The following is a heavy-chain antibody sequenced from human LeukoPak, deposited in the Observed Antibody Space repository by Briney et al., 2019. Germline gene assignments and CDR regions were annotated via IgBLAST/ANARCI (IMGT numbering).Heavy chain of an antibody. V-gene: IGHV3-30*18. Sequence: PGRSLRLSCAASGFTFSSYGMHWVRQAPGKGLEWVAVISYDGSNKYYADSVKGRFTISRDKSKNTLYLQMNSLRAEDTAVYYCAKPHYEYYFDYWGQGTLVTVSS. CDR1: GFTFSSYG. D-gene: IGHD4-17*01. CDR3: AKPHYEYYFDY. CDR2: ISYDGSNK. J-gene: IGHJ4*02.